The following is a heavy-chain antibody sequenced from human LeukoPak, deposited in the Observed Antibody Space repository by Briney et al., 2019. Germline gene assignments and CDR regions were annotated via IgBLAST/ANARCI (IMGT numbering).Heavy chain of an antibody. CDR2: ISYDGSNK. CDR1: GFTFSSYA. J-gene: IGHJ6*02. CDR3: ARAALYYYYYGMDV. D-gene: IGHD2-15*01. Sequence: GGSLRLSCAASGFTFSSYAMHWVRQAPGKGLEWVAVISYDGSNKYYADSVKGRFTIPRDNSKNTLYLQMNSLRAEDTAVYYCARAALYYYYYGMDVWGQGTTVTVSS. V-gene: IGHV3-30*04.